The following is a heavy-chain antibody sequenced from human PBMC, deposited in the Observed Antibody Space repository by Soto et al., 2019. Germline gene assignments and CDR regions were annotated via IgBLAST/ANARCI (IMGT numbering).Heavy chain of an antibody. CDR2: INGGNGDT. CDR1: GYTLTSYG. J-gene: IGHJ4*02. CDR3: ARVRSLFRAGETSVNVFAY. V-gene: IGHV1-3*01. D-gene: IGHD1-1*01. Sequence: QVHLVQSGAEVKRPGASVTVSCKASGYTLTSYGVHWVRQAPGDRLEWMGWINGGNGDTILSQKFQGRVTITRATYANTAYMELSSLRSEDTAVYYCARVRSLFRAGETSVNVFAYWGQGTRVTVSS.